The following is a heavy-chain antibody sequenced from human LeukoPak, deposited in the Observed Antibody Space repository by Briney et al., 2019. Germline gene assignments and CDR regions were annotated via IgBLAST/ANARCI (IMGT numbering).Heavy chain of an antibody. D-gene: IGHD3-10*01. V-gene: IGHV3-30*04. CDR2: ISYDGSNQ. CDR1: GFTFSSYA. J-gene: IGHJ4*02. CDR3: SRVRLAFGSGDPGY. Sequence: GGSLRLSCAPSGFTFSSYAMQWVRQAPGKGLEWVTLISYDGSNQYYADSVKGRFTISRDNSKNTLYLQMNSLRAEDTAIYYCSRVRLAFGSGDPGYWGQGTLVTVSS.